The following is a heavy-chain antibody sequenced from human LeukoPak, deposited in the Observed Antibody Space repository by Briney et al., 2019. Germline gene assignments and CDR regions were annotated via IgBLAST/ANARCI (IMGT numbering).Heavy chain of an antibody. CDR2: ISGSGGTT. Sequence: GGSLRLSCAASGFTFSNHAMSWVRQAPGKGLEWVSAISGSGGTTYYADSVKGRFTISRDNSKNTLYLQMNSLRAEDTAVYYCAKETLEWLFDYWGQGTLVTVSS. CDR1: GFTFSNHA. CDR3: AKETLEWLFDY. D-gene: IGHD3-3*01. J-gene: IGHJ4*02. V-gene: IGHV3-23*01.